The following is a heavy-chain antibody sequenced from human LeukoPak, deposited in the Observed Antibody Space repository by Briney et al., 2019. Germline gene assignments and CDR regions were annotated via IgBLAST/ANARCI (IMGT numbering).Heavy chain of an antibody. CDR3: AREMVVVVPAAIEVYYYGMDV. D-gene: IGHD2-2*01. Sequence: GGSLRLSCAASGFTFCNYRMNWVRQAPAKGLEWVSSINCSSNYIYYADSVKGRFTISRDNAKTSLYLQMNSLRAEDTAVYYCAREMVVVVPAAIEVYYYGMDVWGQGTTVTVSS. CDR1: GFTFCNYR. CDR2: INCSSNYI. V-gene: IGHV3-21*01. J-gene: IGHJ6*02.